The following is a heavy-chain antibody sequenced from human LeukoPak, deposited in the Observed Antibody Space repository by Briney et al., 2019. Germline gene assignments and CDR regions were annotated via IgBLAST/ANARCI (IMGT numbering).Heavy chain of an antibody. D-gene: IGHD6-19*01. CDR1: GYTFTGYY. CDR3: ARVVAVAGTGDY. Sequence: ASVKVSCKASGYTFTGYYMHWVRQAPGQGLEWMGWINPNSGGTNYAQKFQGRVTMTRDTSISTAYMELSRLRSDDTAVYYCARVVAVAGTGDYWGQGTLVTVSS. V-gene: IGHV1-2*02. J-gene: IGHJ4*02. CDR2: INPNSGGT.